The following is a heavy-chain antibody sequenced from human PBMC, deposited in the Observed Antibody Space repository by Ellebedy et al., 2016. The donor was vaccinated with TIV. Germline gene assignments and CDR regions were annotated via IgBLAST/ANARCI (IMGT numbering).Heavy chain of an antibody. V-gene: IGHV1-18*01. CDR1: GYTFTSYG. J-gene: IGHJ4*02. Sequence: AASVKVSCKASGYTFTSYGSSWVQQAPGQGLEWMGLISAYNGNTNHAQKLQGRVTITTDTSTSTAYMELRSLRSDDTAVYYCARFMGTTVVTDYWGQGTLVTVSS. D-gene: IGHD4-23*01. CDR2: ISAYNGNT. CDR3: ARFMGTTVVTDY.